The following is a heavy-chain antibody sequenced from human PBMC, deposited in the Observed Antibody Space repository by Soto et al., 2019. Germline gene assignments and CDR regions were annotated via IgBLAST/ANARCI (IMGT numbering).Heavy chain of an antibody. CDR1: GYTFTNYD. CDR2: VNPNSGNT. J-gene: IGHJ6*02. V-gene: IGHV1-8*01. CDR3: GAPTLRGLAADV. Sequence: QVQLVQSGAEVKEPGASVEVSCKASGYTFTNYDINWIRQATGQGPEWMGWVNPNSGNTGYAQKFQGRVIMTRSTAINTAYMELKNLQPEDTAVYYCGAPTLRGLAADVWGQGTTVTVSS. D-gene: IGHD6-13*01.